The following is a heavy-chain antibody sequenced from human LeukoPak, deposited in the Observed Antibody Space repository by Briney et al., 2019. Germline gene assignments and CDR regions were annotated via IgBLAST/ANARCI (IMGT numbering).Heavy chain of an antibody. CDR1: GFTFSTYG. V-gene: IGHV3-33*01. CDR2: IWYDGTYK. D-gene: IGHD1-1*01. CDR3: ARGATGTTDY. Sequence: GRSLRLSCAASGFTFSTYGMHWVRQAPGKGLEWVAVIWYDGTYKYYADSVKGRFTISRDNSKNTLYLLMNSLRAENTAVYYCARGATGTTDYWGQGTLVTVSS. J-gene: IGHJ4*02.